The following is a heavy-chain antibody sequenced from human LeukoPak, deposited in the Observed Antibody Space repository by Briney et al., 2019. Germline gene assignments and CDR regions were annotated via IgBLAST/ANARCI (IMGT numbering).Heavy chain of an antibody. CDR1: GFTFSSDG. V-gene: IGHV3-30*18. J-gene: IGHJ4*02. CDR2: ISYDGSNK. CDR3: AKDEMRYFDWLLQAFDY. Sequence: GRSLRLSCAASGFTFSSDGIHWVRQAPGKGLEWVAVISYDGSNKYYADSVKGRFTISRDNSKNTLYLQMNSLRAEDTAVYYCAKDEMRYFDWLLQAFDYWGQGTLVTVSS. D-gene: IGHD3-9*01.